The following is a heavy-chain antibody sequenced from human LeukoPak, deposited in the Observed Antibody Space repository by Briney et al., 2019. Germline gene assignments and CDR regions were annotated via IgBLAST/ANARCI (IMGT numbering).Heavy chain of an antibody. Sequence: PGGSLRLSCAASGFTFSSYEMNWVRQAPGKGLKWVSYISSSGSTIYYADSVKGRFTISRDNAKNSLYLQMNSLRAEDTAVYYCARDQISRDYYYYGMDVWGQGTTVTVSS. J-gene: IGHJ6*02. CDR3: ARDQISRDYYYYGMDV. D-gene: IGHD6-13*01. CDR1: GFTFSSYE. V-gene: IGHV3-48*03. CDR2: ISSSGSTI.